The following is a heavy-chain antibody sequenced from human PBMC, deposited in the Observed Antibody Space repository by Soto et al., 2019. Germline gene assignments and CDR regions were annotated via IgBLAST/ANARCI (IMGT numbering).Heavy chain of an antibody. V-gene: IGHV4-39*01. CDR2: IYYSGST. J-gene: IGHJ6*02. CDR3: ARQKAMTTVTYYYYGMDV. CDR1: GGSISSSSYY. D-gene: IGHD4-17*01. Sequence: SETLSLTCTVSGGSISSSSYYWGWIRQPPGKGLEWIGSIYYSGSTYYNPSLKSRATISVDTSKKQFSLKLSSVTAADTAVYYFARQKAMTTVTYYYYGMDVWGQGTTVTVSS.